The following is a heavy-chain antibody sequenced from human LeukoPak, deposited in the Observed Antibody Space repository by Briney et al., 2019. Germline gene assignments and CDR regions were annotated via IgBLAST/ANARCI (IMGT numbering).Heavy chain of an antibody. CDR1: GFTFSSYW. CDR3: ARSLWPEDY. Sequence: GGSLRLSCAASGFTFSSYWMSWVRQAPGKGLEWVANIKQDGSEKNYVDSVKGRFIISRDNAQNSLYLQMNSLRVDDTAVYYCARSLWPEDYWGQGTLVTASS. V-gene: IGHV3-7*01. CDR2: IKQDGSEK. J-gene: IGHJ4*02. D-gene: IGHD1-14*01.